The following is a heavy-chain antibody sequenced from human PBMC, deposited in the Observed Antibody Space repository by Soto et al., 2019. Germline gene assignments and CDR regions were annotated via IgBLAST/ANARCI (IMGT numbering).Heavy chain of an antibody. CDR1: GYTFTSYY. J-gene: IGHJ3*02. Sequence: ASVKVSCKASGYTFTSYYMHWVRQAPGQGLEWMGRIYPSVGSTDYAQKFQGRVTMTADKSTSTAYMELSSLRSEDTAVYYCARGHIGAFDIWGQGTMVTVSS. CDR2: IYPSVGST. D-gene: IGHD2-21*01. V-gene: IGHV1-46*01. CDR3: ARGHIGAFDI.